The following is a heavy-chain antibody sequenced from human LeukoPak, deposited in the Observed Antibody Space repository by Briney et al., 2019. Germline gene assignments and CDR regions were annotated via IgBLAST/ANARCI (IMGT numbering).Heavy chain of an antibody. CDR2: ITSDGSGT. J-gene: IGHJ4*02. CDR1: GFTFSDFY. Sequence: GGSLRLSCEASGFTFSDFYMLWFRQSPGTRLVSVSRITSDGSGTTYADSVKGRFTISRDNAKNTLYLQMHSLRAEDTAVYYCVRDSTFGVDYWGQGTLVTVSS. D-gene: IGHD3-10*01. V-gene: IGHV3-74*01. CDR3: VRDSTFGVDY.